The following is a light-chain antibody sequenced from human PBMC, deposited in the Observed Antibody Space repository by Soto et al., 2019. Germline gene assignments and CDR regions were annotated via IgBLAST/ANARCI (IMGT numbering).Light chain of an antibody. Sequence: EIVLTQSPATLSLSPGERATLSCRASQSVSTYLAWYQQKPGQAPRLLIYDAFHRATGIPARFSGSGSGTDFTLTISSLEPEDFAVYYCQQRSDWRTFGQGTKVDIK. J-gene: IGKJ1*01. CDR3: QQRSDWRT. CDR2: DAF. V-gene: IGKV3-11*01. CDR1: QSVSTY.